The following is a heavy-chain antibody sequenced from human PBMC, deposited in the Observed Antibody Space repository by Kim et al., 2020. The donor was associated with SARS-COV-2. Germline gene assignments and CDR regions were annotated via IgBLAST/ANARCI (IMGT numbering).Heavy chain of an antibody. CDR3: ARYCSGGSCYFHYYGMDV. CDR2: ISSSGSSI. Sequence: GGSLRLSCAASGFTFSDYYMNWIRQAPGKGLEWVSYISSSGSSINYADSVKGRLTISRDNAKNSLYLQMNSLRAEDTAVYYCARYCSGGSCYFHYYGMDVWGQGTTVTVSS. CDR1: GFTFSDYY. J-gene: IGHJ6*02. D-gene: IGHD2-15*01. V-gene: IGHV3-11*01.